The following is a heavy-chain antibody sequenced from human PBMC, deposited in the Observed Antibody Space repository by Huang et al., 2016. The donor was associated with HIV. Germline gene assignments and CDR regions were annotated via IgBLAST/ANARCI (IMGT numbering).Heavy chain of an antibody. Sequence: QVQLVQSGAEVKKPGASVKVSCKPSGYTFADYFIHGVRQAPGQGLEWMAVLNPKNGATNYAKKFLGRVTVTGDTSINTAYMEFSRLTSDDTANYYCTRDGVAPDEEFDYWGQGTLIIVSS. V-gene: IGHV1-2*02. D-gene: IGHD5-12*01. CDR1: GYTFADYF. CDR2: LNPKNGAT. CDR3: TRDGVAPDEEFDY. J-gene: IGHJ4*02.